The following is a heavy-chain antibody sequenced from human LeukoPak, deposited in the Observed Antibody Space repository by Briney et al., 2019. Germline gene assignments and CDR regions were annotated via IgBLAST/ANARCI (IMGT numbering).Heavy chain of an antibody. CDR3: ARARNDYDSNGFSLLDY. CDR1: GISFSSHG. V-gene: IGHV3-33*01. CDR2: IWYDGSNI. D-gene: IGHD3-22*01. Sequence: GGSLRLSCAASGISFSSHGMHWVRQAPGKGLEWVAVIWYDGSNIYYADSVKGRFTISRDNSKNTPYLQMNSLRAEDTALYYCARARNDYDSNGFSLLDYWGQGTLVTVSS. J-gene: IGHJ4*02.